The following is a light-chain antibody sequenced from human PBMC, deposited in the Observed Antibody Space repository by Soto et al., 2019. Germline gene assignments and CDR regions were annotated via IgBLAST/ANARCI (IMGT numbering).Light chain of an antibody. J-gene: IGLJ3*02. V-gene: IGLV2-14*01. CDR2: EVR. CDR1: SRDVGGYNF. CDR3: SSSTGRNTWV. Sequence: QSALTQPASVSGSPGQSITISCSGTSRDVGGYNFVSWFQQHPGKAPKLLIYEVRNRPSGVSDRFSASKSGNTASLTISGLQAEDEADYYCSSSTGRNTWVFGGGTKLTVL.